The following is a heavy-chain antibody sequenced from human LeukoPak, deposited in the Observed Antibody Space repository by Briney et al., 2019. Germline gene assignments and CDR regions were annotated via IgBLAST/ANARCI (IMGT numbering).Heavy chain of an antibody. D-gene: IGHD3-3*01. J-gene: IGHJ5*02. V-gene: IGHV4-34*01. CDR3: ARKNTYYDFWSGYTNWFDP. Sequence: SETLSLTCAVYGGSFSGYYWSWIRQPPGKGLEWIGEINHSGSTNYNPSLKSRVTIPVDTSKNQFSLKLSSVTAADTAVYYCARKNTYYDFWSGYTNWFDPWGQGTLVTVSS. CDR1: GGSFSGYY. CDR2: INHSGST.